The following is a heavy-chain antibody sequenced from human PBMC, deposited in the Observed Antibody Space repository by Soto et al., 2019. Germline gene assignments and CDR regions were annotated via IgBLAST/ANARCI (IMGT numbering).Heavy chain of an antibody. CDR3: AHDPCGGDCYSFDY. D-gene: IGHD2-21*02. J-gene: IGHJ4*02. CDR2: ISYDGSNK. Sequence: QVQLVESGGGVVQPGRSLRLSCAASGFTFSSYGMHWVRQAPGKGLEWVAVISYDGSNKYYADSVKGRFTISRDNSKKTLYLQMNSLRAEDTAVYYCAHDPCGGDCYSFDYWGQGTLVTVSS. V-gene: IGHV3-30*03. CDR1: GFTFSSYG.